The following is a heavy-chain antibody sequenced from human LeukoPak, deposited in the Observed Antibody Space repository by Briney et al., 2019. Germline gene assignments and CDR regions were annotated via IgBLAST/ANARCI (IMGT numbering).Heavy chain of an antibody. CDR1: GFTFSSYW. D-gene: IGHD3-16*01. V-gene: IGHV3-7*01. CDR2: IKQDGSEK. Sequence: GGSLRLSCAASGFTFSSYWMSWVRQAPGKGLEWVANIKQDGSEKYYVDSVKGRFTISRDNAKNSLYLQMNSLRAEDTAVYYCARGLGDPAYYYYGMDVWGQGTTVTVSS. CDR3: ARGLGDPAYYYYGMDV. J-gene: IGHJ6*02.